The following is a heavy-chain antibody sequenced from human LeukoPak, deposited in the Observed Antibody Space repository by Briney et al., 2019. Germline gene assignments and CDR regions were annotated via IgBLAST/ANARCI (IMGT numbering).Heavy chain of an antibody. CDR3: ARDQARCTGGTCYGMDV. CDR1: GASISSYY. D-gene: IGHD2-8*02. J-gene: IGHJ6*02. Sequence: SETLSLTCTVYGASISSYYWSWIRQHPGKGLEWVGDINYSGGTNNNPSLKSRVTISLDTSKNQFSLKLTSVTAADTAVYYCARDQARCTGGTCYGMDVWGHGTAITVSS. V-gene: IGHV4-59*01. CDR2: INYSGGT.